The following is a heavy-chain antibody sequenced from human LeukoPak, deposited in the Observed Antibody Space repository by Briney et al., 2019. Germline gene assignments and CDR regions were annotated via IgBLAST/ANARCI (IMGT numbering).Heavy chain of an antibody. CDR3: ARGGRYYGSGSYYNEPMDV. D-gene: IGHD3-10*01. CDR2: ISSTGDST. Sequence: GGSLRLSCAASGVTFSGYAMHWVRQAPGRGVEYVSAISSTGDSTYSADSVKGRFTISRDKSKNTLYLQMGSLRAEDMAVYYCARGGRYYGSGSYYNEPMDVWGKGTTVTVSS. V-gene: IGHV3-64*02. CDR1: GVTFSGYA. J-gene: IGHJ6*03.